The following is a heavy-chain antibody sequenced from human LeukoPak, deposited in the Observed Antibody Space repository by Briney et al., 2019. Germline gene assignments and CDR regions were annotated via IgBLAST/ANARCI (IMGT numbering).Heavy chain of an antibody. V-gene: IGHV4-31*03. Sequence: PSETLSLTCTVSGGSISSGGYYWSWIRQHPGKGLEWIGYIYYSGSTYYNPSLKSRVTISVDTSKNQFSLELSSVTAADTAVYYCASLCTADAFDIWGQGTMVTVSS. CDR1: GGSISSGGYY. CDR3: ASLCTADAFDI. D-gene: IGHD3-10*02. J-gene: IGHJ3*02. CDR2: IYYSGST.